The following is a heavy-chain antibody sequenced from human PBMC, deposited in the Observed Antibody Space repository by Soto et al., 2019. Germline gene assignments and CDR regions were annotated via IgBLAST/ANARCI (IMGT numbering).Heavy chain of an antibody. Sequence: EVQLVESGGGLVKPGGSLRLSCAASGFTFSSYSMNWVRQVPGKGLEWVSSISSGRDDIFYADSVKGRFTISRDNAKNSLFLQMNSLTAEYTDVYYCARSPVGDAFNVWGQGTVVTVSS. CDR2: ISSGRDDI. CDR3: ARSPVGDAFNV. J-gene: IGHJ3*01. CDR1: GFTFSSYS. V-gene: IGHV3-21*01.